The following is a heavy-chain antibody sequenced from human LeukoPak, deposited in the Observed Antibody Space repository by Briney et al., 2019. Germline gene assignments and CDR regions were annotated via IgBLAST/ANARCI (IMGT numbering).Heavy chain of an antibody. CDR2: INPNSGGT. J-gene: IGHJ3*02. V-gene: IGHV1-2*02. CDR1: GYTFTGYY. CDR3: ARPRGSAAGTGAFDI. Sequence: ASVKVSCKASGYTFTGYYMHWVRQAPGQGLEWMGWINPNSGGTNYAQKFQGRVTMTRDTSISTAYMELSRLRSDDTAVYYCARPRGSAAGTGAFDIWGQGTMVTVSS. D-gene: IGHD6-13*01.